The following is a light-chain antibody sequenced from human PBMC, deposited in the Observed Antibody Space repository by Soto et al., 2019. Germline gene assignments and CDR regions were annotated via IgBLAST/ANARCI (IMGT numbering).Light chain of an antibody. Sequence: EIVLTQSPATLSLSPGERATLSCRASQSVSSYLAWYQQKPGQAPRLLIYDASNTATGIPARLSGSGSGTDFTLTIGSLGHEDFAVYYCRPGSNCPLTSGGGPRV. CDR1: QSVSSY. CDR2: DAS. V-gene: IGKV3-11*01. J-gene: IGKJ4*01. CDR3: RPGSNCPLT.